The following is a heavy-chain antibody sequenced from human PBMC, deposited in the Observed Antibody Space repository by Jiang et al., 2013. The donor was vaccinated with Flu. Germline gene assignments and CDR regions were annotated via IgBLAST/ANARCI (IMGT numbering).Heavy chain of an antibody. CDR2: IYYSGST. Sequence: SLTCTVSGGSISSYYWSWIRQPPGKGLEWIGYIYYSGSTNYNPSLKSRVTISVDTSKNQFSLKLSSVTAADTAVYYCATLRDGYNKAFDYWGQGTLVTVSS. CDR3: ATLRDGYNKAFDY. CDR1: GGSISSYY. D-gene: IGHD5-24*01. J-gene: IGHJ4*02. V-gene: IGHV4-59*01.